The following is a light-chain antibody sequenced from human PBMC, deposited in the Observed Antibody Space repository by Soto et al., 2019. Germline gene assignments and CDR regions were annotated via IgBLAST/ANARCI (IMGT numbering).Light chain of an antibody. J-gene: IGKJ1*01. Sequence: DIQMTQSPSSLSASVGDRVTITCRASQSISNYLNWYQQRPGKAPELLIYAASSSQSGVPSRFSGSGSGTDFTLTISSLQPEDFATYHCQQSYSIPWTFGQGTKVEIK. CDR1: QSISNY. V-gene: IGKV1-39*01. CDR2: AAS. CDR3: QQSYSIPWT.